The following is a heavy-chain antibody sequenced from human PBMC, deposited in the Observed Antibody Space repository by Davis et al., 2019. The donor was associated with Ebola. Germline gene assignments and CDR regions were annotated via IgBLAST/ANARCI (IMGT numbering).Heavy chain of an antibody. V-gene: IGHV3-66*01. CDR2: IYSGGST. J-gene: IGHJ6*02. CDR3: ARAELKYCSGGSCYYYGMDV. CDR1: GFTVSSNY. Sequence: GESLKISCAASGFTVSSNYMSWVRQAPGKGLEWVSVIYSGGSTYYADSVKGRFTISRDNSKNTLYLQMNSLRAEDTAVYYCARAELKYCSGGSCYYYGMDVWGQGTTVTVSS. D-gene: IGHD2-15*01.